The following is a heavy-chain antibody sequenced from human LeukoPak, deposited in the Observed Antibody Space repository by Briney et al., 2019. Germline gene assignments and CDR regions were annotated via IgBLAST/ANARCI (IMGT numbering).Heavy chain of an antibody. D-gene: IGHD3-10*01. V-gene: IGHV3-21*01. CDR2: ISSGSSYI. CDR1: GFTFSGSS. J-gene: IGHJ5*02. Sequence: GGSLRLSCVASGFTFSGSSMHWVRQAPGKGLEWVSCISSGSSYIYYADAVKGRFSISRDNSKNTLYLQMNRLRADDTAVYYCARDRSQEFDPWGQGTLVTVSS. CDR3: ARDRSQEFDP.